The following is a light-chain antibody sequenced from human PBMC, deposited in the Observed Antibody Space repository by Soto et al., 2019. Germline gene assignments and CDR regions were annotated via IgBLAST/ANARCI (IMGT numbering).Light chain of an antibody. Sequence: VLTQSPATLSLSPGDRATLSCRASQSVSSLLAWYQQKPGQAPRLLLYGASNRATGIPARFSGSGSGTDFTLTISRLEPGDFGVYYCHQRSHWPPSFGTGSTVDVK. CDR2: GAS. CDR3: HQRSHWPPS. J-gene: IGKJ3*01. V-gene: IGKV3-11*01. CDR1: QSVSSL.